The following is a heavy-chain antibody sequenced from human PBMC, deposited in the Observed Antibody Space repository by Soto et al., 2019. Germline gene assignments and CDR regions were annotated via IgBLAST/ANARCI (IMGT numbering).Heavy chain of an antibody. Sequence: EVQLLESGGGLVQPGGSLRLSCAASGFTFSSYSMSWVRQAPGKGLEWVSGFRSGGDDDTTYYADSVRGRFTISRDNSKNNLLLQMNSLRAEDTAIYYCAKKVNSGSGSQFFDYWGQGTLVTVSS. CDR3: AKKVNSGSGSQFFDY. D-gene: IGHD3-10*01. CDR2: FRSGGDDDTT. V-gene: IGHV3-23*01. J-gene: IGHJ4*02. CDR1: GFTFSSYS.